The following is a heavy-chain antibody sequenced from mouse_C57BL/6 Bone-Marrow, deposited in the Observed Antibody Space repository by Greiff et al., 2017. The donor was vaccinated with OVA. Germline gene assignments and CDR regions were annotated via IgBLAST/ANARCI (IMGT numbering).Heavy chain of an antibody. D-gene: IGHD2-3*01. CDR3: ARLNDGYNDY. CDR1: GYTFTSYG. V-gene: IGHV1-81*01. Sequence: VMLVESGAELARPGASVKLSCKASGYTFTSYGISWVKQRTGQGLEWIGEIYPRSGNTYYNEKFKGKATLTADKSSSTAYMELRSLTSEDSAVYFCARLNDGYNDYWGQGTTLTVSS. CDR2: IYPRSGNT. J-gene: IGHJ2*01.